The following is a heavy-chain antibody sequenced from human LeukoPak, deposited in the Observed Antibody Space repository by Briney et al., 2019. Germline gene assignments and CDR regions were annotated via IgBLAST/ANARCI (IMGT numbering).Heavy chain of an antibody. CDR3: ARHSSGYYSFDY. Sequence: PSETLSLTCNVSGGSISSYYWTWIRQPPGRRLEWIGYINYSGSTSCNPSLKSRVTISVDTSENQFSLNLSSVTAADTAVYYCARHSSGYYSFDYWGQGTLVTVSS. D-gene: IGHD3-3*01. CDR1: GGSISSYY. V-gene: IGHV4-59*08. J-gene: IGHJ4*02. CDR2: INYSGST.